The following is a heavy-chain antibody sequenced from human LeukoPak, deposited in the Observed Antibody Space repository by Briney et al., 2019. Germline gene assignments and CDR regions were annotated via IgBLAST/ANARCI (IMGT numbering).Heavy chain of an antibody. Sequence: GGSLRLSCAASGFTLSSYAMSWVRQAPGKGLEWVSAISGSGGSTYYADSVKGRFTISRDNSKNTLYLQMNSLRAEDTAVYYCAKYRTVTLSRGTWDFDYWGQGTLVTVSS. V-gene: IGHV3-23*01. CDR3: AKYRTVTLSRGTWDFDY. CDR1: GFTLSSYA. D-gene: IGHD4-11*01. CDR2: ISGSGGST. J-gene: IGHJ4*02.